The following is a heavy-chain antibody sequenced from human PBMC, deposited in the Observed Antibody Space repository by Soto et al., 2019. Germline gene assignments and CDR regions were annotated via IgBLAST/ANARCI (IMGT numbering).Heavy chain of an antibody. CDR1: GASISSGDYY. D-gene: IGHD4-17*01. J-gene: IGHJ4*02. Sequence: SETLSLTSTVSGASISSGDYYWGWVRQHPGKGLEWIGYTYRSGNPYFNPSLRSRLTISADTSKNQFSLTLSSVTAADTAIYYCAISPLSVTTCPYFWGQGTLVTVSS. CDR2: TYRSGNP. V-gene: IGHV4-31*03. CDR3: AISPLSVTTCPYF.